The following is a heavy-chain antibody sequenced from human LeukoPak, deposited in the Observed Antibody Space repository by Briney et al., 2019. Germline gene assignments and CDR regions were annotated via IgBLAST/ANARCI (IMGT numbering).Heavy chain of an antibody. CDR3: ARHIVGATMRIDY. V-gene: IGHV4-39*01. J-gene: IGHJ4*02. CDR2: IYYSGST. Sequence: PSETLSLTCTVSDGSISSSTYYWGWLRQPPGKGLEWIGSIYYSGSTYYNPSLKSRVTMSVDTSKNQFSPKLSSVTAADTAVYYCARHIVGATMRIDYWGQGTLVTVSS. CDR1: DGSISSSTYY. D-gene: IGHD1-26*01.